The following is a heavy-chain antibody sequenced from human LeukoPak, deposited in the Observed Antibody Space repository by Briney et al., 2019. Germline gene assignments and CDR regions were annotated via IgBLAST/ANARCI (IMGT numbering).Heavy chain of an antibody. CDR1: GFTFSDFY. Sequence: GGSLRLSCEASGFTFSDFYMTWLRQAPGNGLEWVSYISGSGSDIKYADSVKGRFSISRDNADNTLYLQMNSLRAEDTAMYYCSRDPRLVDYWGQGTLVTVSS. CDR2: ISGSGSDI. V-gene: IGHV3-11*01. J-gene: IGHJ4*02. CDR3: SRDPRLVDY.